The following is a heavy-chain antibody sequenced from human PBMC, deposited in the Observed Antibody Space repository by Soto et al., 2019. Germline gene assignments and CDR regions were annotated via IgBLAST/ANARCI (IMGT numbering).Heavy chain of an antibody. J-gene: IGHJ6*02. CDR3: AKVQGLRFLEWLFSAYGMDV. V-gene: IGHV4-31*03. D-gene: IGHD3-3*01. CDR1: GGSISSGGYY. Sequence: SETLSLTCTVSGGSISSGGYYWSWIRQHPGEGLEWIGYIYYSGSTYYNPSLKSRVTISVDTSKNQFSLKLSSVTAADTAVYYCAKVQGLRFLEWLFSAYGMDVWGQGTTVTVSS. CDR2: IYYSGST.